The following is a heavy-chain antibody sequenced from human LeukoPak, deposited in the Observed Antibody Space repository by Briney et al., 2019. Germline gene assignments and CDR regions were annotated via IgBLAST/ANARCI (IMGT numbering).Heavy chain of an antibody. CDR3: ARDVGGLDH. CDR1: GFTLNEYS. Sequence: GGSLRLSCTVSGFTLNEYSMTWIRQAPGKGLECLAFINNSGRTIYYADSVKGRFTISKDDAENSLFLQMSSLRVDDTAVYYCARDVGGLDHWGQRTAVTVSS. V-gene: IGHV3-11*01. D-gene: IGHD3-16*01. CDR2: INNSGRTI. J-gene: IGHJ4*03.